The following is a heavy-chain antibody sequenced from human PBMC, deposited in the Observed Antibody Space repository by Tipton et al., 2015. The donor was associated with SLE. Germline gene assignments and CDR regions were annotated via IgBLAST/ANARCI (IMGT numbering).Heavy chain of an antibody. CDR2: ISYDGSNK. V-gene: IGHV3-30*04. CDR3: ARELLQYYYYMDV. Sequence: SLRLSCAASGFTFGSYAMHWVRQAPGKGLEWVAVISYDGSNKYYADSVKGRFTISRDNSKNTLYLQMNSLRAEDTAVYYCARELLQYYYYMDVWGKGTTVTVS. J-gene: IGHJ6*03. CDR1: GFTFGSYA.